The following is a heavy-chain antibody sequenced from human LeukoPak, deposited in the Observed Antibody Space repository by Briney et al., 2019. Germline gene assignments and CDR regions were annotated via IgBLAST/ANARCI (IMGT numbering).Heavy chain of an antibody. D-gene: IGHD5-12*01. CDR2: ISGGGGTT. CDR1: GFTFSSYA. V-gene: IGHV3-23*01. Sequence: GGCLRLSCAASGFTFSSYAMKWARQAPGKGLEWVSAISGGGGTTYYADSVKGRFTISRDNSKNTLFLQMNSLRAEDTAVYYCAKDREGLSSGYDLEYFDYWGQGTMVTVSS. J-gene: IGHJ4*02. CDR3: AKDREGLSSGYDLEYFDY.